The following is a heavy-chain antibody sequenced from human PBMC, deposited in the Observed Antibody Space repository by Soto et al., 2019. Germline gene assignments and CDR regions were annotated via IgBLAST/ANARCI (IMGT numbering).Heavy chain of an antibody. D-gene: IGHD4-4*01. Sequence: PGESLKISCKGSGYSFTSYWIGWVLQMPWKGLEWMGIIYPGDSDTRYSPSFQGQVTISADKSISTAYLQWSSLKASDTAMYYCASTRDTTVRHPSYYYYGMDVWGQGTTVTVSS. CDR1: GYSFTSYW. V-gene: IGHV5-51*01. CDR3: ASTRDTTVRHPSYYYYGMDV. CDR2: IYPGDSDT. J-gene: IGHJ6*02.